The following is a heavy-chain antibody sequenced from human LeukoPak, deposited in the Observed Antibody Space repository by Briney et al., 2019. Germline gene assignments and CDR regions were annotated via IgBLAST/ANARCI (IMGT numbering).Heavy chain of an antibody. Sequence: ASVKVSCKASGYTFTGYYMHWVRQAPGQGLEWMGWINPNSGGTNYAQKFQGRVTMTRDTSISTAYMELSRLGSDDTAVYYCARDLPTTIFGVVSNWFDPWGQGTLVTVSS. V-gene: IGHV1-2*02. J-gene: IGHJ5*02. CDR1: GYTFTGYY. CDR2: INPNSGGT. CDR3: ARDLPTTIFGVVSNWFDP. D-gene: IGHD3-3*01.